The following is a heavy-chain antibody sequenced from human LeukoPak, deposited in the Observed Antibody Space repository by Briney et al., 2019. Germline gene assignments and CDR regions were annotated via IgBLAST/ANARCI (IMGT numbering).Heavy chain of an antibody. J-gene: IGHJ6*02. CDR3: ARDTGIRGMDV. CDR1: GFILSSYW. D-gene: IGHD5-18*01. V-gene: IGHV3-64*02. CDR2: ISGDGGST. Sequence: PGGSLRLSCAASGFILSSYWMHWVRQAPGKGLEYVSAISGDGGSTDYADSVKGRFTISGDNSKNTLYLQMGSLRAEDMAVYYCARDTGIRGMDVWGQGTTVTVSS.